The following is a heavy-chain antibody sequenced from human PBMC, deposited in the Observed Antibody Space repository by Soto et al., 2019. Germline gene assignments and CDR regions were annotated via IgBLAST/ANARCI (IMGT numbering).Heavy chain of an antibody. V-gene: IGHV3-13*04. Sequence: PGGSLRLSCEASGFTFSKFDMHWVRQPTGKGLEWVSTIGISGDTYYAVSVKGRFTISRDNAKNSLSLQINSLRAGDTALYFCARGQEVGAHFFDSWGQGTQVTVSS. D-gene: IGHD2-15*01. CDR3: ARGQEVGAHFFDS. J-gene: IGHJ4*02. CDR2: IGISGDT. CDR1: GFTFSKFD.